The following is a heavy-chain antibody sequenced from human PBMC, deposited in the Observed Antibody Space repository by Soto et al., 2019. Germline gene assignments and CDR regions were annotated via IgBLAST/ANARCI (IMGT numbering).Heavy chain of an antibody. CDR1: WFTLRSYC. D-gene: IGHD4-17*01. Sequence: GGAPRPPCAAAWFTLRSYCIHLGRRAPGKGLEWVAVIWYDGSNKYYADSVKGRFTISRDNSKNTLYLQMNSLRAEDTAVYYCARDRVTTYLFDYWGQGTLVTVSS. CDR3: ARDRVTTYLFDY. CDR2: IWYDGSNK. J-gene: IGHJ4*02. V-gene: IGHV3-33*01.